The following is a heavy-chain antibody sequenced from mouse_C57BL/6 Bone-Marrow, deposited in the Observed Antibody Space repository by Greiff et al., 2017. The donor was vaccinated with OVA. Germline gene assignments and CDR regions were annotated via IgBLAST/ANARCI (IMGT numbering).Heavy chain of an antibody. CDR1: GYTFTSYG. D-gene: IGHD2-2*01. Sequence: EVKVEESGAELVRPGSSVKMSCKTSGYTFTSYGINWVKQRPGQGLEWIGYIYIGNGYTEYNEKFKGKATLTSDTSSSTAYMQLSSLTSEDSAIYFCAREVYGSYWYFDVWGTGTTVTVSS. J-gene: IGHJ1*03. CDR3: AREVYGSYWYFDV. V-gene: IGHV1-58*01. CDR2: IYIGNGYT.